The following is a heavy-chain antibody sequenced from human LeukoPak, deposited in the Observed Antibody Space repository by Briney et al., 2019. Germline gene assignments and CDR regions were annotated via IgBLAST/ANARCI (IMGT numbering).Heavy chain of an antibody. CDR2: IKEDGSER. J-gene: IGHJ4*02. CDR1: GFSFRSYW. Sequence: GGSLRLSCGASGFSFRSYWTSWVRETPGKGLEWVANIKEDGSERYYVDSVKGRFTISRDNAKNSLFLQMNSLRADDPALYYCAKGKKMTVAGLFDYWGEGTLVAVRS. CDR3: AKGKKMTVAGLFDY. D-gene: IGHD6-19*01. V-gene: IGHV3-7*03.